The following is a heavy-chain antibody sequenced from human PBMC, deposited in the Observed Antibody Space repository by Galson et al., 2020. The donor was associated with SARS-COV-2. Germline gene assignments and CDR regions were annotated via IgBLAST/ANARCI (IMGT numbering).Heavy chain of an antibody. Sequence: ALVKVSCKVSGYTLTELSMHWVRQAPGKGLEWMGGFDPEDGETIYAQKFQGRVTMTEDISTDTAYMELSSLRSEDTAVYYCATSPAVTTVGLPPFRTQTANYYYYYGMDVWGQGTTVTVSS. CDR1: GYTLTELS. J-gene: IGHJ6*02. D-gene: IGHD4-17*01. CDR3: ATSPAVTTVGLPPFRTQTANYYYYYGMDV. V-gene: IGHV1-24*01. CDR2: FDPEDGET.